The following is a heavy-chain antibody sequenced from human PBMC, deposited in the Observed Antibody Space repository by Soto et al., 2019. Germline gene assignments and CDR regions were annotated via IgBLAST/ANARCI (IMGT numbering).Heavy chain of an antibody. CDR3: AMGGYRTLAWFDP. D-gene: IGHD5-18*01. CDR1: GGSISNYY. Sequence: QVQVQESGPGLVKPSETLSLTCTVSGGSISNYYWSWIRQSPGKGLEWIANIYHSGTTNYNLSLKGRVSMSIDSSKNQVSLRLKSVTAADTAVYYCAMGGYRTLAWFDPWGQGTLVTVSS. V-gene: IGHV4-59*03. CDR2: IYHSGTT. J-gene: IGHJ5*02.